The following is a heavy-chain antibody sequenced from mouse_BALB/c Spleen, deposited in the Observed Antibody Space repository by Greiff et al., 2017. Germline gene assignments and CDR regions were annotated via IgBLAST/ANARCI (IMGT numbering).Heavy chain of an antibody. V-gene: IGHV2-9-2*01. D-gene: IGHD2-10*01. Sequence: QVQLKESGPGLVAPSQSLSITCTVSGFSLTSYDISWIRQPPGKGLEWLGVIWTGGGTNYNSAFMSRLSISKDNSKSQVFLKMNSLQTDDTAIYYCVTYYGNSYAMDYWGQGTSVTVSS. CDR2: IWTGGGT. CDR1: GFSLTSYD. CDR3: VTYYGNSYAMDY. J-gene: IGHJ4*01.